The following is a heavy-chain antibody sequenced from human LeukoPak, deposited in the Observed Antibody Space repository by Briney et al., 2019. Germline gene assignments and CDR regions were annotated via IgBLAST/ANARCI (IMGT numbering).Heavy chain of an antibody. CDR3: ARSVYDSSGYNSSNLDY. J-gene: IGHJ4*02. CDR1: GGSFSGYY. CDR2: INHSGST. V-gene: IGHV4-34*01. D-gene: IGHD3-22*01. Sequence: SETLSLTCAVYGGSFSGYYWSWIRQPPGKGLEWIGEINHSGSTNYNPSLKSRVTISVDTSKNQYSLKLSSVTAADTAVYYCARSVYDSSGYNSSNLDYWGQGTLVTVSS.